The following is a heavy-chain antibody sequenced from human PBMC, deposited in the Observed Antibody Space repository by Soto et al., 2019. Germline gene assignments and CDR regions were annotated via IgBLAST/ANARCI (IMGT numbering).Heavy chain of an antibody. V-gene: IGHV1-69*01. J-gene: IGHJ6*02. CDR3: ARGSYDSYAGFFGMDV. CDR1: GGRFMSQA. CDR2: IIPFSGTV. D-gene: IGHD3-16*01. Sequence: SLKVSCKTSGGRFMSQAISWVRQAPGQGPEWMGGIIPFSGTVTYTQRFQGRLTLTADEPTKTAYMELSSLRSEDTAVYYCARGSYDSYAGFFGMDVWGQGTKVTVSS.